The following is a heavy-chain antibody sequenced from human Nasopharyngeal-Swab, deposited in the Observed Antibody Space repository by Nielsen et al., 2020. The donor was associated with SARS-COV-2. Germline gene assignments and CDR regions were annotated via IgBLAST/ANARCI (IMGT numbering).Heavy chain of an antibody. J-gene: IGHJ6*02. CDR3: ARERGSSGWYYYYYGMDV. CDR2: ISAYNGNT. CDR1: GYTFTSYG. Sequence: SVKVSCKASGYTFTSYGISWVRQAPGQGLEWMGWISAYNGNTNYAQKLQGRVTMTTDTSTSTAYMELRSLRSDDTAVYYCARERGSSGWYYYYYGMDVWGQGTTVTVSS. V-gene: IGHV1-18*01. D-gene: IGHD6-19*01.